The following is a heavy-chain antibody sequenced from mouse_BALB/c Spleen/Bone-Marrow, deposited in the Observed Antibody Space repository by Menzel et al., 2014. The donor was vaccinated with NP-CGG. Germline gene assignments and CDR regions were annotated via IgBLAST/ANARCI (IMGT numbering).Heavy chain of an antibody. Sequence: QVQLQQSGAEMVRPGTSVKVSCKASGYAFTNYLLEWVKQRPGPGLEWIGAIKPGSGGTNYNEKFKSMATLTADKSSSAVYMHRSSLAYDDSEVYFCAREWTARTMSYWGQGTPVTVSS. J-gene: IGHJ2*01. V-gene: IGHV1-54*01. CDR3: AREWTARTMSY. D-gene: IGHD3-3*01. CDR2: IKPGSGGT. CDR1: GYAFTNYL.